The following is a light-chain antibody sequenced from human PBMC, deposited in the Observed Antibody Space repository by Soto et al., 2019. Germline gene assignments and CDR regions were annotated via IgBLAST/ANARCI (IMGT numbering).Light chain of an antibody. CDR2: GAS. Sequence: EIVLTQSPGTLSLSPGGRATLSCRASRSVSSNFLAWYQQKPGQAPRLLIYGASSRATGIPDRFSGSGSGTAFTLTISRLEPEDFAVYYCQQYGSSPPLTFGGGTRVEMK. V-gene: IGKV3-20*01. CDR3: QQYGSSPPLT. J-gene: IGKJ4*01. CDR1: RSVSSNF.